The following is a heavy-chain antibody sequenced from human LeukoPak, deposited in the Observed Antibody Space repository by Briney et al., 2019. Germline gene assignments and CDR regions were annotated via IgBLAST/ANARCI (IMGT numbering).Heavy chain of an antibody. CDR2: IYYSGST. Sequence: KPSETLSLTCTVSGGSISSYYWSWIRQPPGKGLEWIGYIYYSGSTNYNPSLKSRVTISVDTSKNQFSLKLSSVTAADTAVYYCAREREWFGELTRWFDPWGQGTLVTVSS. CDR1: GGSISSYY. V-gene: IGHV4-59*12. D-gene: IGHD3-10*01. J-gene: IGHJ5*02. CDR3: AREREWFGELTRWFDP.